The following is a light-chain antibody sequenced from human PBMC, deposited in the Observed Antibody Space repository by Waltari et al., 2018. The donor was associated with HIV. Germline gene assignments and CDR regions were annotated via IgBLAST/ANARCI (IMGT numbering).Light chain of an antibody. V-gene: IGLV2-23*01. CDR1: SSAVGNYTL. J-gene: IGLJ2*01. Sequence: QSALTQPASVSGSPGQSITISCTGTSSAVGNYTLVYWYQQHPGKAPKLLIYEVNKRPSGVPPRFSGSKSGYTASMTISGLQTEDEAYYHCSSYAGGYTLLFGAGTRLTVL. CDR3: SSYAGGYTLL. CDR2: EVN.